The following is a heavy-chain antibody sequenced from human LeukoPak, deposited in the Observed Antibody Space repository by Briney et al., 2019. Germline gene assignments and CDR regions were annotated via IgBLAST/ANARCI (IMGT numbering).Heavy chain of an antibody. D-gene: IGHD2-2*01. CDR3: ARAGWYCSSTSCYHWFDP. J-gene: IGHJ5*02. CDR2: IYHSGST. V-gene: IGHV4-38-2*01. CDR1: GHSLSSGYY. Sequence: SETLSLTCAVSGHSLSSGYYWGWIRQPTGKGLEWIGSIYHSGSTYYKPSLKRRVIISVDTSKNQFSLKLSSVTAADTAEDYCARAGWYCSSTSCYHWFDPWGQGTLVTVSS.